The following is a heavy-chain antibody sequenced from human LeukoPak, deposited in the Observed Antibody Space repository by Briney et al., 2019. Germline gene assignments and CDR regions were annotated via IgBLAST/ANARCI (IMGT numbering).Heavy chain of an antibody. CDR3: ARDMIILQS. CDR2: IKQDGSEK. CDR1: GFIFSNYW. V-gene: IGHV3-7*04. Sequence: GGSLRLSCSASGFIFSNYWMTWVRQAPGKGLEWVANIKQDGSEKYYVDSAKGRFTISRDNAKKSLYLQMNSLRAEDTAVYFCARDMIILQSWGQGTLVTVSS. D-gene: IGHD3-16*01. J-gene: IGHJ5*02.